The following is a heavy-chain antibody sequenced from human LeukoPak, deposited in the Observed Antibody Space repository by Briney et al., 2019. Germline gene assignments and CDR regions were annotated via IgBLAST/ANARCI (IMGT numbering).Heavy chain of an antibody. D-gene: IGHD3-10*01. CDR2: IRYDGSNK. V-gene: IGHV3-30*02. Sequence: GVSLRLSCSASGFQFSRNGRHWVRQAPGKGLEWVAFIRYDGSNKFYVDSVRGRFTISRDNSKNTLNLQMNSLRIEDTALYYCARDFDDVNGNYYYIPDYWGQGMLVTVSS. CDR1: GFQFSRNG. J-gene: IGHJ4*02. CDR3: ARDFDDVNGNYYYIPDY.